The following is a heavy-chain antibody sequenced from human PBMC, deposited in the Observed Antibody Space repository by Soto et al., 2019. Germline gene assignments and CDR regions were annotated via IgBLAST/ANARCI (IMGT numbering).Heavy chain of an antibody. V-gene: IGHV1-18*01. Sequence: VASVKVSCKASGYTFTSYAISWVRQAPGQGLEWMGWINAYNGYTNYAQKLQGRVTMTTDTSTSTAYMELNSLRSDDTAVYYCARDWEYYYDSSGDTPYYYGMDVWGQGTTVTVSS. J-gene: IGHJ6*02. D-gene: IGHD3-22*01. CDR1: GYTFTSYA. CDR2: INAYNGYT. CDR3: ARDWEYYYDSSGDTPYYYGMDV.